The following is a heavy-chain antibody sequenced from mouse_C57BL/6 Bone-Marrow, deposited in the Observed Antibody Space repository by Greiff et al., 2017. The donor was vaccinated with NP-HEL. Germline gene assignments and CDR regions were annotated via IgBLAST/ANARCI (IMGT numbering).Heavy chain of an antibody. CDR3: ACYGSSYFDY. CDR1: GYTFTSYW. D-gene: IGHD1-1*01. Sequence: QVQLQQPGAELVKPGASVKLSCKASGYTFTSYWMHWVKQRPGQGLEWIGMIHPNSGSTNYNEKFKSKATLTVDKSSSTAYMQLSSLTSENSAVYYCACYGSSYFDYWGQGTTLTVSS. J-gene: IGHJ2*01. V-gene: IGHV1-64*01. CDR2: IHPNSGST.